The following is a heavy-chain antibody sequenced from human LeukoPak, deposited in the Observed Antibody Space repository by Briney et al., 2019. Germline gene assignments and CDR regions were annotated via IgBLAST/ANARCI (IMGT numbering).Heavy chain of an antibody. CDR2: ISGSGDST. J-gene: IGHJ4*02. CDR1: GFTLSNYV. Sequence: QSGGSLRLSCAGSGFTLSNYVMMWVRQAPGKGLEWVSAISGSGDSTYYADSVKGRFTISRDNSKNTLYLQMNRLRDEDTAVYYCANAKPEYRSGRPRGTFWGQGTLVTVSS. D-gene: IGHD6-19*01. CDR3: ANAKPEYRSGRPRGTF. V-gene: IGHV3-23*01.